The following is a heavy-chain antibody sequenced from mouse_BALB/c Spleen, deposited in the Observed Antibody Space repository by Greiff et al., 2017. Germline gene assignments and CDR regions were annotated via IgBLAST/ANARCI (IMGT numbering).Heavy chain of an antibody. V-gene: IGHV1-5*01. J-gene: IGHJ1*01. D-gene: IGHD2-14*01. CDR3: TRSGYDWNWYFDV. CDR1: GYTFTSYW. CDR2: IYPGNSDT. Sequence: EVQLQESGTVLARPGASVKMSCKASGYTFTSYWMHWVKQRPGQGLEWIGAIYPGNSDTSYNQKFKGKAKLTAVTSTSTAYMELSSLTNEDSAVYYCTRSGYDWNWYFDVWGAGTTVTVSS.